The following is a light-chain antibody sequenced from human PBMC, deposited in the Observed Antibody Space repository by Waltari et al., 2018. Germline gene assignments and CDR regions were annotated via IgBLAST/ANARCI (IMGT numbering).Light chain of an antibody. Sequence: QPVLTQPPSTSGTPGQRVTTPCSGSSSNLGSNTVNWYQQLPGTAPKLLIYSNNQRPSGVPDRFSGSKSGTSASLAISGLQSEDEADYYCAAWDDSLNGHVVFGGGTKLTVL. CDR1: SSNLGSNT. J-gene: IGLJ2*01. CDR2: SNN. CDR3: AAWDDSLNGHVV. V-gene: IGLV1-44*01.